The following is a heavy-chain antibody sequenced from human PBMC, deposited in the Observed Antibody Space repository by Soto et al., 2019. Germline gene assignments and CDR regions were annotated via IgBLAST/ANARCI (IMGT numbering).Heavy chain of an antibody. D-gene: IGHD6-13*01. CDR1: GGSVSSGIYY. V-gene: IGHV4-61*01. J-gene: IGHJ5*02. Sequence: PSETLSLTCTVSGGSVSSGIYYWSWIRQPPGKGLEWIGYIYYSGSTNYNPSLKSRVTISVDTSKNQFSLKLSSVTAADTAVYNCGREGYSSSWYRNNWFDPWGQGTLVPVSP. CDR2: IYYSGST. CDR3: GREGYSSSWYRNNWFDP.